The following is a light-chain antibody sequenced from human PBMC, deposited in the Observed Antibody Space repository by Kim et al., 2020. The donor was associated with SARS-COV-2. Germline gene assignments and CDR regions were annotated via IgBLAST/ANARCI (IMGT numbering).Light chain of an antibody. CDR1: SSDVGSYNL. V-gene: IGLV2-23*02. Sequence: SITISCTRTSSDVGSYNLVAWYQQHPGKAPNPMIYEVSRRPSGVSNRFSGSKSGNPASLTISGLQAEDEADYYCCSYAGSSTLWVFGGGTQLTVL. CDR3: CSYAGSSTLWV. CDR2: EVS. J-gene: IGLJ3*02.